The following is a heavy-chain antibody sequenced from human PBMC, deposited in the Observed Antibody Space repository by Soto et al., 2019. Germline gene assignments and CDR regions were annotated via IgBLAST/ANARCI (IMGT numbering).Heavy chain of an antibody. V-gene: IGHV3-23*01. CDR3: AKTASMTIRDGFDH. D-gene: IGHD4-17*01. Sequence: EVQVLESGGGLVQPGGSLRISCAASGFTFSSYAMSWVRQAPGQGLEWVSAISGSGSNPYYADSVKGLFTISRDNSKNTLYLQMNSLRAEDTALYYCAKTASMTIRDGFDHWGQGTLVTVSS. CDR1: GFTFSSYA. CDR2: ISGSGSNP. J-gene: IGHJ4*02.